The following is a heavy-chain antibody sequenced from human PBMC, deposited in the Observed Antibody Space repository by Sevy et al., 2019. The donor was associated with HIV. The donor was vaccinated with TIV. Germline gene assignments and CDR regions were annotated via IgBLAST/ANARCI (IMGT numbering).Heavy chain of an antibody. CDR1: GFSITETY. D-gene: IGHD4-4*01. V-gene: IGHV3-53*05. J-gene: IGHJ4*02. CDR2: LYAGDNK. CDR3: ARDPTVRGWLDS. Sequence: GGSLRLSCAASGFSITETYMTWVRQAPGKGLEWISVLYAGDNKFYSDSVKGRFTVSNDISKNTLYLQMTSLTIEDTATYYCARDPTVRGWLDSWGQGTLVTVSS.